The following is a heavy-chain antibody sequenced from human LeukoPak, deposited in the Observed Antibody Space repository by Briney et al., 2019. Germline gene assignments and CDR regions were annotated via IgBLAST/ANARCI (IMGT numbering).Heavy chain of an antibody. D-gene: IGHD2-2*01. J-gene: IGHJ4*02. Sequence: GGSLRLSRAASGFTFSSYEMNWVRQAPGGGLEWVSYISSSGSTIYYADSVKGRFTISRDNSKNTLYLQMNSLRAEDTAVYYCAKDRGSGYCSSTSCFSFDYWGQGTLVIVSS. CDR2: ISSSGSTI. V-gene: IGHV3-48*03. CDR3: AKDRGSGYCSSTSCFSFDY. CDR1: GFTFSSYE.